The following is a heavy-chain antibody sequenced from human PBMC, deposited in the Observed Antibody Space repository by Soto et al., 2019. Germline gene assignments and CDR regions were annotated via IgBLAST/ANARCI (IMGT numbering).Heavy chain of an antibody. D-gene: IGHD3-16*01. CDR3: ARVSGRGEPAPWDV. V-gene: IGHV1-69*01. CDR2: IIPIFGTA. Sequence: QVQLVQSGAEVKKPGSSVKVSCKASGGTFSSYAISWVRQAPGQGLEWMGGIIPIFGTANYAQKFQGRVTITADESTSTGFMGVSRLGSEDTAVYYCARVSGRGEPAPWDVWGQGTTVTVSS. CDR1: GGTFSSYA. J-gene: IGHJ6*02.